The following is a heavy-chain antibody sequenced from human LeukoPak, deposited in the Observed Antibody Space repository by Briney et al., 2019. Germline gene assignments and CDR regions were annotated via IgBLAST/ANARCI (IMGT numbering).Heavy chain of an antibody. CDR2: ISYDGSNK. CDR1: GFTFSRYA. CDR3: AAAAAFDI. Sequence: GGSLRLSCAASGFTFSRYAMHWVRQAPGKGLEWVAVISYDGSNKYYADSVKGRFTISRDNSKNTLYLQMNSLRAEDTAVYYCAAAAAFDIWGQGTMVTVSS. J-gene: IGHJ3*02. V-gene: IGHV3-30*04. D-gene: IGHD6-13*01.